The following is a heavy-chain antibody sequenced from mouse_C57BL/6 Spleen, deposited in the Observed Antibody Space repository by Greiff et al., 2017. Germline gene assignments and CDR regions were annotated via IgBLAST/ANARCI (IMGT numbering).Heavy chain of an antibody. D-gene: IGHD5-1*01. V-gene: IGHV1-26*01. CDR1: GYTFTDYY. J-gene: IGHJ1*03. Sequence: EVQLQQSGPELVKPGASVKISCKASGYTFTDYYMNWVKQSHGKSLEWIGDINPNNGGTSYNQKFKGKATLTVDKSSSTAYMELRSLTSEDSAVYYCARGGTSAYFEVWGTGTTVTVSS. CDR3: ARGGTSAYFEV. CDR2: INPNNGGT.